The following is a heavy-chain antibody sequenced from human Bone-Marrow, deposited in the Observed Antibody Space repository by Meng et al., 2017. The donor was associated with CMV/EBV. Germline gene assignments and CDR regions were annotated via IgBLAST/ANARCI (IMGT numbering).Heavy chain of an antibody. D-gene: IGHD6-13*01. CDR3: ARSYSSSWYADAFDI. CDR2: TSSDGNII. Sequence: GGSLRLSCAASGFSFTNHAIHWVRQAPGKGLEWVAVTSSDGNIIDYADAVKGRFSMSRDNSKNKVYLQINALRREDTAVYYCARSYSSSWYADAFDIWGQGTMVPVSS. V-gene: IGHV3-30-3*01. CDR1: GFSFTNHA. J-gene: IGHJ3*02.